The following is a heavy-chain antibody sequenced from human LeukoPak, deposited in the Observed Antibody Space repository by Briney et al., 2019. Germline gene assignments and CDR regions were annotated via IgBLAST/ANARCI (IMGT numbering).Heavy chain of an antibody. CDR2: IIPIFGTA. J-gene: IGHJ6*03. Sequence: SVKVSCKASGGTFSSYAISWVRQAPGQGLEWMGGIIPIFGTANYAQKFQGRVTITADESTSTAYMELSSLRSEDTAVYYCARDRNIAAAGFPARNYYYYMDVWGKGTTVTVSS. CDR3: ARDRNIAAAGFPARNYYYYMDV. D-gene: IGHD6-13*01. V-gene: IGHV1-69*13. CDR1: GGTFSSYA.